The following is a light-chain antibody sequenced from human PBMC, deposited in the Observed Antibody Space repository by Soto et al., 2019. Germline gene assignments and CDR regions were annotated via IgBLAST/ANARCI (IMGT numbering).Light chain of an antibody. CDR2: DVS. V-gene: IGLV2-14*01. CDR1: SSDVGGYNY. Sequence: QSALTQPASVSGSPGQSITISCTGTSSDVGGYNYVSWYQQHPGKAPKVMIYDVSNRPSGVSNRFSGSKSGNTASLNISVLQAEDEADYYCSSYTASSTLYVFGTGTKVTVL. CDR3: SSYTASSTLYV. J-gene: IGLJ1*01.